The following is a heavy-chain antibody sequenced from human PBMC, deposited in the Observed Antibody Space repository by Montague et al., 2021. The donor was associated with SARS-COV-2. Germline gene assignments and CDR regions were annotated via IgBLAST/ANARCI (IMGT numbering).Heavy chain of an antibody. D-gene: IGHD3-16*02. V-gene: IGHV6-1*01. CDR2: TYYRSKWYN. Sequence: CAISGDSVSSNSAAWNWIRQSPSKGLEWLGRTYYRSKWYNDYAVSVKSRITINPDTSKNQFSLKLSSVTAADTAVYYCARGYDYVWGSYRYLHWFDPWGQGTLVTVSS. J-gene: IGHJ5*02. CDR3: ARGYDYVWGSYRYLHWFDP. CDR1: GDSVSSNSAA.